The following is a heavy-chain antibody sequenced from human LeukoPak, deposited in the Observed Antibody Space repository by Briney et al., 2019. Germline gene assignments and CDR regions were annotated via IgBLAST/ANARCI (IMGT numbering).Heavy chain of an antibody. D-gene: IGHD2-2*01. CDR1: GGSFSGYY. V-gene: IGHV4-34*01. CDR2: INHSGST. CDR3: ARESPYCSSTSCYRHYYYYYYMDV. J-gene: IGHJ6*03. Sequence: SETLSLTCAVYGGSFSGYYWSWIRQPPGKGLEWTGEINHSGSTNYNPSLKSRVTISVDTSKNQFSLKLSSVTAADTAVYYCARESPYCSSTSCYRHYYYYYYMDVWGKGTTVTVSS.